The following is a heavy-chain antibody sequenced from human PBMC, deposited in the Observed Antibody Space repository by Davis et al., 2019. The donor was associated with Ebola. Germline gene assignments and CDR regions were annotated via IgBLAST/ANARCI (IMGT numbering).Heavy chain of an antibody. CDR2: IYYSGST. CDR1: GGSISSSSYY. V-gene: IGHV4-39*01. CDR3: ARTRRRPYSRELGGMDV. D-gene: IGHD4-11*01. J-gene: IGHJ6*02. Sequence: PSETLSLTCTVSGGSISSSSYYWGWIRQPPGKGLEWIGSIYYSGSTYYNPSLKSRVTISVDTSKNQFSLKLSSVTAADTAVYYCARTRRRPYSRELGGMDVWGQGTTVTVSS.